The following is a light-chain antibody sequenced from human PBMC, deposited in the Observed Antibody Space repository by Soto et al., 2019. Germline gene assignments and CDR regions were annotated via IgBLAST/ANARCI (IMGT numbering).Light chain of an antibody. Sequence: DVVLTQTPLSSPVTLGQPASISCRSSQSLLHSDGTTYLSWLHQRPRQPPRLLIYSVSNRFSGVPDRFSGSGAGRAFTLKISRVEADDVGVYYCIQATQYLPYTFGQGTKLEI. CDR1: QSLLHSDGTTY. CDR3: IQATQYLPYT. V-gene: IGKV2-24*01. CDR2: SVS. J-gene: IGKJ2*01.